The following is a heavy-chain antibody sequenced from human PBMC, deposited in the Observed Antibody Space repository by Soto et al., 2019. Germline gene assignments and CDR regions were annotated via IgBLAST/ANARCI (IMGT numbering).Heavy chain of an antibody. CDR2: ISGSGVST. D-gene: IGHD6-13*01. V-gene: IGHV3-23*01. J-gene: IGHJ4*02. CDR1: GFTFSSYA. CDR3: AKEHHYSSSWSEFDY. Sequence: EVQLLESGGGLVQPGGSLRLSCAASGFTFSSYAMSWVRQAPGKGLEWVSAISGSGVSTYYADCVKGRFTISRDNSKNTLYLQLNSLRAEDTAVYYCAKEHHYSSSWSEFDYWGQGTLLTVSS.